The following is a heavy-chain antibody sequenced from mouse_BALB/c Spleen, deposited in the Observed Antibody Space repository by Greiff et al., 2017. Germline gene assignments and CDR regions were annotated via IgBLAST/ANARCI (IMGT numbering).Heavy chain of an antibody. CDR2: ISYDGSN. D-gene: IGHD2-1*01. V-gene: IGHV3-6*02. CDR1: GYSITSAYY. Sequence: VQLQQSGPGLVKPSQSLSLTCSVTGYSITSAYYWNWIRQFPGNKLEWMGYISYDGSNNYNPSLKNRISITRDTSKNQFFLKLNSVTTEDTATYYCARAYGNYVGYWGQGTTLTVSS. J-gene: IGHJ2*01. CDR3: ARAYGNYVGY.